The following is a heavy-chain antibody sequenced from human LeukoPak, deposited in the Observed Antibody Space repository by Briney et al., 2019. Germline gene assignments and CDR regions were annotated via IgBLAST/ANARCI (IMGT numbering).Heavy chain of an antibody. V-gene: IGHV4-39*02. Sequence: PSETLSLTCTVSGGSISSSSYYWGWIRQPPGKGLEWIGSIYYSGSTYYNPSLKSRVTISVDTSKNQFSLKLSSVTAADTAVYYCARDLEYYYDSSDEVDAFDIWSQGTMVTVSS. CDR1: GGSISSSSYY. D-gene: IGHD3-22*01. J-gene: IGHJ3*02. CDR3: ARDLEYYYDSSDEVDAFDI. CDR2: IYYSGST.